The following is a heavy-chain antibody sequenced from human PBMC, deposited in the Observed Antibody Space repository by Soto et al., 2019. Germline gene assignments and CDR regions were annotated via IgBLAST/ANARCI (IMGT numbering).Heavy chain of an antibody. J-gene: IGHJ5*02. CDR2: INHGGST. CDR3: ARVPRARNTYYYGSGSYGWFDP. D-gene: IGHD3-10*01. Sequence: QVQLQQWGAGLLKPSETLSLTCAVYGGSFSGYYWSWIRQPPGKGLEWIGEINHGGSTNYNPSLKSRVTISVDTSKTQFSLKLSSVTAADTAVYYCARVPRARNTYYYGSGSYGWFDPWGQGTLVTVSS. CDR1: GGSFSGYY. V-gene: IGHV4-34*01.